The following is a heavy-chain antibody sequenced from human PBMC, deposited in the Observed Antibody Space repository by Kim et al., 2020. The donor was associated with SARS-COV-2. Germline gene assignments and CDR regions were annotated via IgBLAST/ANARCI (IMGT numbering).Heavy chain of an antibody. V-gene: IGHV4-39*07. J-gene: IGHJ4*02. D-gene: IGHD5-12*01. Sequence: NPSLQSRVTIAVDTSKNQFSLKLSSVTAADTAVYYCAGGRVDIVATSFDYWGQGTLVTVSS. CDR3: AGGRVDIVATSFDY.